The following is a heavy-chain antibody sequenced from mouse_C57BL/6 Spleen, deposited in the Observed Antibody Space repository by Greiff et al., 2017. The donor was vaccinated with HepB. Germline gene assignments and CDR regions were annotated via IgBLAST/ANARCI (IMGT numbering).Heavy chain of an antibody. CDR2: IDPSDSYT. V-gene: IGHV1-69*01. J-gene: IGHJ4*01. CDR3: ARWSSLYAMDY. D-gene: IGHD6-2*01. Sequence: QVQLQQSGAELVMPGASVKLSCKASGYTFTSYWMHWVKQRPGQGLEWIGEIDPSDSYTNYNQKFKGKSTLTVDKSSSTAYMQLSSLTSEDSAVYYCARWSSLYAMDYWGQGTSVTVSS. CDR1: GYTFTSYW.